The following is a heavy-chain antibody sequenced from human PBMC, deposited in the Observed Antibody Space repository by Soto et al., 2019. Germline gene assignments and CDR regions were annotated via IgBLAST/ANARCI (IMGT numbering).Heavy chain of an antibody. CDR1: GGSFSGYY. J-gene: IGHJ6*02. CDR2: INHSGST. V-gene: IGHV4-34*01. CDR3: ARMGYYGSGEPDRYYYGMDV. D-gene: IGHD3-10*01. Sequence: SETLSLTCAVYGGSFSGYYWSWSRQPPGKGLEWIGEINHSGSTNYNPSLKSRVTISVDTSKNQFSLKLSSVTAADTAVYYCARMGYYGSGEPDRYYYGMDVWGQGTTVTVSS.